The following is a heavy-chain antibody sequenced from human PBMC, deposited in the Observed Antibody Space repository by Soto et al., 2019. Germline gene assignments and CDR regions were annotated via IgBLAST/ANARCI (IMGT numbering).Heavy chain of an antibody. CDR2: LYSSGST. CDR3: ARGRVDPFDY. CDR1: GGSISSGGYY. V-gene: IGHV4-31*03. D-gene: IGHD2-15*01. J-gene: IGHJ4*02. Sequence: QVQLQESGPGLVKPSQTLSLTCTVSGGSISSGGYYWSWIRQHPGKGLEWIGYLYSSGSTYYNPSLKSRVTISVDTSRYQFSLKLSSVTAADTAVYYCARGRVDPFDYWGQGTLVTVSS.